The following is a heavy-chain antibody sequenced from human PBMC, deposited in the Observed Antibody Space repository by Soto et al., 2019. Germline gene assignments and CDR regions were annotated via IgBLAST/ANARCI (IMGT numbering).Heavy chain of an antibody. CDR1: GYTFTTDA. D-gene: IGHD3-22*01. V-gene: IGHV1-3*01. J-gene: IGHJ4*02. CDR3: AYDSSGYLDY. Sequence: GASVKVSWKASGYTFTTDAMHWVRQAPGQRLEWMGWINVGNGNTKYSQKFQGRVTITRDTSASTAHMELSSLRSEDTAVYYCAYDSSGYLDYWGQGTLVTVSS. CDR2: INVGNGNT.